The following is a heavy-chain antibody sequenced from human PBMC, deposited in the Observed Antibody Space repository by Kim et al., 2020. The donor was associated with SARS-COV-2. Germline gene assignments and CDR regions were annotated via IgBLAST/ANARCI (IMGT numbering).Heavy chain of an antibody. CDR3: AKDPDEGEPTNSD. J-gene: IGHJ4*02. CDR2: ISGRTTRK. V-gene: IGHV3-23*01. Sequence: GGSLRLSCAASGFTFSSHAMSWVRQAPGKGLEWVSAISGRTTRKYFAASERGRTTISGDNFKNTLYLQMNSRRAETTADYCCAKDPDEGEPTNSDWGPG. CDR1: GFTFSSHA. D-gene: IGHD3-16*01.